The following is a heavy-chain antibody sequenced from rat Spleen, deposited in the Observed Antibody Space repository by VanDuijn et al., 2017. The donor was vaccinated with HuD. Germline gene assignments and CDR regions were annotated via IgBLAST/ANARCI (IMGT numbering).Heavy chain of an antibody. CDR2: IWPGGTT. J-gene: IGHJ2*01. D-gene: IGHD1-12*01. V-gene: IGHV2-32*01. CDR1: GFSLTSNG. CDR3: VRANRESYAHFDY. Sequence: QVQLKESGPGLVQPSQTLSLTCTVSGFSLTSNGVSWVRQSPGKGLEWMGVIWPGGTTAYHSSFNSRLSVSRDISMSQVFLRMSSLQTEDTATYYCVRANRESYAHFDYWGQGVVVTVSS.